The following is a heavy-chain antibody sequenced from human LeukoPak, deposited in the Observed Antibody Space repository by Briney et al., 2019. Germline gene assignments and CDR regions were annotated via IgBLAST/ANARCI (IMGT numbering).Heavy chain of an antibody. CDR3: AKKRAVAGLGYYYMDV. D-gene: IGHD6-19*01. CDR2: IRYDGSNK. V-gene: IGHV3-30*02. CDR1: GFTFSSYW. J-gene: IGHJ6*03. Sequence: AGGSLRLSCAASGFTFSSYWMHWVRQAPGKGLEWVAFIRYDGSNKYYADSVKGRFTISRDNSKNTLYLQMNSLRAEDTAVYYCAKKRAVAGLGYYYMDVWGKGTTVTVSS.